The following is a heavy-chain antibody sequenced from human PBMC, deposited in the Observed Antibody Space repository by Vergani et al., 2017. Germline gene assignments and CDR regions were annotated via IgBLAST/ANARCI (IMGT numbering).Heavy chain of an antibody. Sequence: QVQLVQSGAEVKKPGASVKVSCKASGYTFTGYYMHWVRQAPGQGLEWMGWINPNSGGTNYAQKFQGRVTMTRDTSISTAYMELSRLRSDDTAVYYCARDGYCSSTSCYGWFDLWGQGTLVTVSS. J-gene: IGHJ5*02. V-gene: IGHV1-2*02. D-gene: IGHD2-2*03. CDR1: GYTFTGYY. CDR3: ARDGYCSSTSCYGWFDL. CDR2: INPNSGGT.